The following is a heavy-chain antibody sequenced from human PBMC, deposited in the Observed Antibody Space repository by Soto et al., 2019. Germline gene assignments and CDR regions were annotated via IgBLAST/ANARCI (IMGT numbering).Heavy chain of an antibody. Sequence: GASVKVSCKASGYTFTSYDINWVRQATGQGLEWMGWMNPNSGNTGYAQKFQGRVTMTRNTSISTAYMELSSLRSEDTAVYYCAKLPSTSYDRIINWFEPWGQGTLVTVSS. D-gene: IGHD2-2*01. J-gene: IGHJ5*02. CDR1: GYTFTSYD. CDR2: MNPNSGNT. V-gene: IGHV1-8*01. CDR3: AKLPSTSYDRIINWFEP.